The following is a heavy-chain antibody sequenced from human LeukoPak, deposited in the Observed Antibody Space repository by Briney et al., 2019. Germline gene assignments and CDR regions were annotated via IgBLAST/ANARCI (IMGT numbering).Heavy chain of an antibody. Sequence: PAETLSLTCTVSGGSISSYYWSWIRQPPGKGLEGIGSTQYSRSTNYNSSLKSRVTISFDTSKNQFSLKVSSVTAADTAVYYCARGVGGYDWFLDYWGQGTLVTVSS. J-gene: IGHJ4*02. CDR3: ARGVGGYDWFLDY. V-gene: IGHV4-59*01. CDR2: TQYSRST. CDR1: GGSISSYY. D-gene: IGHD5-12*01.